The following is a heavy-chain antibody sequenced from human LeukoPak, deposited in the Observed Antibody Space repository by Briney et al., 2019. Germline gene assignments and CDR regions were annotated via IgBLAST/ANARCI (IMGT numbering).Heavy chain of an antibody. V-gene: IGHV1-46*01. D-gene: IGHD4/OR15-4a*01. J-gene: IGHJ4*02. CDR2: INPSGGST. CDR1: GYTFTSYY. Sequence: GASVKVSCKASGYTFTSYYMHWVRQAPGQGLEWMGIINPSGGSTSYAQKFQGRVTMTRDTSTSTVYMELSSLRSEDTAVYYCARECRGEAAANSPGGDYWGQGTLVTVSS. CDR3: ARECRGEAAANSPGGDY.